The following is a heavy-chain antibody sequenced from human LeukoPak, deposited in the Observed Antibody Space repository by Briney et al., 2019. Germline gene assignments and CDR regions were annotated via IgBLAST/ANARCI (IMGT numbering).Heavy chain of an antibody. Sequence: GGSLRLSCAASGFTFSSYAMNWVRQAPGKGLDWVSGISGSAGSTYYADSVKGRFTVSRDNSKNTLYLHMNSLRVEDTAVYYCAKGLGDYDDFRLGFWGQGTLVTVAS. J-gene: IGHJ4*02. D-gene: IGHD4-17*01. CDR1: GFTFSSYA. CDR3: AKGLGDYDDFRLGF. V-gene: IGHV3-23*01. CDR2: ISGSAGST.